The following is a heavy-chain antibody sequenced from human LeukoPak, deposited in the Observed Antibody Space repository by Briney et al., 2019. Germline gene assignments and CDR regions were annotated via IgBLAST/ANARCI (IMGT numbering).Heavy chain of an antibody. CDR3: ARDRRYSSSSGAFDI. V-gene: IGHV1-2*02. CDR1: GYTFTGYY. CDR2: INPNSGGT. D-gene: IGHD6-6*01. J-gene: IGHJ3*02. Sequence: ASVKVSCKASGYTFTGYYMHWVRQAPGQGLEWMGWINPNSGGTNYAQKFQGRVTMTRDTSISTAYMELSRLRSDDTAVYYCARDRRYSSSSGAFDIWGQGTMVTVPS.